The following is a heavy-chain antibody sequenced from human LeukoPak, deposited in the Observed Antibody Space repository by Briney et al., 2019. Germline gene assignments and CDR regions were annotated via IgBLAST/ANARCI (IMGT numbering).Heavy chain of an antibody. CDR1: GFTFSIFG. Sequence: GGSLRLSCTASGFTFSIFGMHWVRQAPGKGLEWVAFIRYDGTNKYYADSVKGRFTISRDNSKNTLYLQMNSLRAEDTAVYYYARDIPEVGGEFTFDYWGQGTLVTVSS. CDR2: IRYDGTNK. D-gene: IGHD3-10*01. J-gene: IGHJ4*02. V-gene: IGHV3-30*02. CDR3: ARDIPEVGGEFTFDY.